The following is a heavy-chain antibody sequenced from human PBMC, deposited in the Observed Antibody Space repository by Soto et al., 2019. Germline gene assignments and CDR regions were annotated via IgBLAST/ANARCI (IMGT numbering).Heavy chain of an antibody. Sequence: ILSLTFTVSGGSISSGDYYWSWIRQPPGKGLEWIGYIYYSGTTYYNPSLKSRVTISVDTSKNQFSLKLTSVTAADTAVYYCARALKKLWPHYYYGMDVWGQGTTVTVSS. J-gene: IGHJ6*02. CDR2: IYYSGTT. V-gene: IGHV4-30-4*01. CDR3: ARALKKLWPHYYYGMDV. D-gene: IGHD5-18*01. CDR1: GGSISSGDYY.